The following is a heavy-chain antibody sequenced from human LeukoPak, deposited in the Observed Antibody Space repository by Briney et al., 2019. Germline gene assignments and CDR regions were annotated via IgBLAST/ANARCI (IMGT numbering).Heavy chain of an antibody. CDR3: GRTGLGLAAMPGYYYYGMDV. Sequence: ESLNTPFKGSGYSFTSYLIGWVRQMPGKGLEWMGIIHPGDSDTRYSPSFQGQVTISDDKCISTAYLQWSSLKASDNAMYYCGRTGLGLAAMPGYYYYGMDVWGKGNTVTVSS. D-gene: IGHD2-2*01. J-gene: IGHJ6*04. V-gene: IGHV5-51*01. CDR2: IHPGDSDT. CDR1: GYSFTSYL.